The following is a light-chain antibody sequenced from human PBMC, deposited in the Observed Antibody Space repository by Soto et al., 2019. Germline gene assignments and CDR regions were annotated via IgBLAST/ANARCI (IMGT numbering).Light chain of an antibody. CDR3: QQYNSYPWT. Sequence: DIQMTQSPSPLSASVGDRVTITFRASQSIGSRLAWYQQKPGKAPNLLIYKASTLESGVPGRFSGSGSGTEFTLTISSLQPDDFATYYCQQYNSYPWTFGQGTKV. CDR2: KAS. CDR1: QSIGSR. J-gene: IGKJ1*01. V-gene: IGKV1-5*03.